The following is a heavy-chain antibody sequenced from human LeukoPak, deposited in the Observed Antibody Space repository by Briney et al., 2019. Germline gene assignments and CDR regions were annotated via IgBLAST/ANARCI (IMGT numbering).Heavy chain of an antibody. Sequence: PSETLSLTCTVSGGSISSYYWNWIRQPPGKGLEWIGYMYYSGSTNYNPSLKSRVTISVDASKNQFSLKLSSVTAADTAVYYCARGNYYDSRTYYRAFDIWGPGTMVTVSS. CDR3: ARGNYYDSRTYYRAFDI. D-gene: IGHD3-22*01. CDR1: GGSISSYY. CDR2: MYYSGST. V-gene: IGHV4-59*01. J-gene: IGHJ3*02.